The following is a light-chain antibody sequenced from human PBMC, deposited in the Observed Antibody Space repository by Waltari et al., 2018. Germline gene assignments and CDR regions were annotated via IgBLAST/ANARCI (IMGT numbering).Light chain of an antibody. V-gene: IGLV1-44*01. CDR3: ATWDDSLNGVV. Sequence: QSVLTQPPSASGTPGQGVTISCSGSRSNIGTTTVNWYRPLPGTAPKVLLYSNNQRPSGVPYRFSGSKAGNPASLAVSGLQSEDEGDYYCATWDDSLNGVVFGGGTKLTVL. J-gene: IGLJ2*01. CDR1: RSNIGTTT. CDR2: SNN.